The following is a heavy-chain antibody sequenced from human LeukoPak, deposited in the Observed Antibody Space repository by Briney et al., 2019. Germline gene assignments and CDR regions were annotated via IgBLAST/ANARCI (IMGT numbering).Heavy chain of an antibody. CDR2: INWNSGSI. CDR1: GFSFSVYW. Sequence: GGSLRLSCAASGFSFSVYWMHWVRQAPGKGLEWVSGINWNSGSIGYADSVKGRFIISRDNAKNSLYLQMNSLRDEDTAVYYCSRVGHSYGLYAFDIWGQGTMVTVSS. J-gene: IGHJ3*02. V-gene: IGHV3-9*01. CDR3: SRVGHSYGLYAFDI. D-gene: IGHD5-18*01.